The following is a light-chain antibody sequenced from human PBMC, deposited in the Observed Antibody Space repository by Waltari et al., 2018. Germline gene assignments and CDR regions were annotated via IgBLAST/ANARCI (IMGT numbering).Light chain of an antibody. V-gene: IGLV3-21*02. J-gene: IGLJ3*02. CDR2: DAS. Sequence: SSVLTQPPSVSVAAGQTARITCGGNNIGSKSVHWYQQKPGPAPVLVVFDASNRPSGTPGRFSGSNSGNTATLTISRVEAGDEADYYCQVWDSSSDHWVFGGGTKLTVL. CDR1: NIGSKS. CDR3: QVWDSSSDHWV.